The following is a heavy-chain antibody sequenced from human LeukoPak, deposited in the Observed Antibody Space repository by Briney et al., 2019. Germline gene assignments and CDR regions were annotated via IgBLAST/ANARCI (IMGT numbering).Heavy chain of an antibody. Sequence: PGGSLRLSCAASGFTFSSYAMHWVRQAPGKGLEYVSAISSNGGSTYYADSVKGRFTISRDNSKNTLYLQMSSLRAEDTAVYYCVKGGHSSSWYWFDPWGQGTLVTVSS. V-gene: IGHV3-64D*06. CDR3: VKGGHSSSWYWFDP. CDR1: GFTFSSYA. CDR2: ISSNGGST. D-gene: IGHD6-13*01. J-gene: IGHJ5*02.